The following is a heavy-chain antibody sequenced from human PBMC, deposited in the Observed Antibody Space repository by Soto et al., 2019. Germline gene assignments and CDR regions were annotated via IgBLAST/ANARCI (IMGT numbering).Heavy chain of an antibody. CDR3: ARGSWFGDLANFDY. Sequence: ASVKASCKASGYTFSSNDINWVRQAPGQGLEWMGWMNPNRGNTDYAQKFRGRVTMTTNTSISTAYMELSSLRSEDTAVYYCARGSWFGDLANFDYWGRGTQVTVSS. V-gene: IGHV1-8*01. CDR1: GYTFSSND. J-gene: IGHJ4*02. CDR2: MNPNRGNT. D-gene: IGHD3-10*01.